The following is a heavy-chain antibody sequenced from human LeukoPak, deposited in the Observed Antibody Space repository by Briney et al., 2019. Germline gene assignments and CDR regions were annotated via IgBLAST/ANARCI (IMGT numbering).Heavy chain of an antibody. CDR3: AKPVVVAATLNWFDP. J-gene: IGHJ5*02. CDR1: GFTFSSYA. Sequence: GGSLRLSCAASGFTFSSYAMHWVRQAPGKGLEWVAVISYDGSNKYYADSVKGRFTISRDNSKNTLYLQMNSLRAEDTAVYYCAKPVVVAATLNWFDPWGQGTLVTVSS. D-gene: IGHD2-15*01. CDR2: ISYDGSNK. V-gene: IGHV3-30-3*02.